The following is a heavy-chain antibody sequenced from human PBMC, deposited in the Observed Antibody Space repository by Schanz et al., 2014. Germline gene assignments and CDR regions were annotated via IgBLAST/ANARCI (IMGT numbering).Heavy chain of an antibody. CDR1: GFTFSTSS. CDR3: AKSMYSTSWAFDF. J-gene: IGHJ4*02. Sequence: VQLVESGGDLVQPGGSLRLSCVASGFTFSTSSMSWVRQAPGQGLEWVSIVSHDGFTKHYADSVRGRFTLSRDNSKNTLYVQMNSLRAEDTAVYYCAKSMYSTSWAFDFWGQGTLVSVSS. CDR2: VSHDGFTK. V-gene: IGHV3-30*18. D-gene: IGHD2-2*01.